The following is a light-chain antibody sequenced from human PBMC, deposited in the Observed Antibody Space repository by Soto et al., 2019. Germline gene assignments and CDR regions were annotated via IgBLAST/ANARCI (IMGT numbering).Light chain of an antibody. Sequence: NFMLTQPHSVSESPGKTVTISCTRSSGSLASNYVQWYQQRPGSAPTTVIYESDQRPSGVPDRFSGSIDISSNSASLTISGLKTEDEADSYCQSYDSTNSWVFGGGTKVTVL. V-gene: IGLV6-57*04. CDR3: QSYDSTNSWV. CDR1: SGSLASNY. J-gene: IGLJ3*02. CDR2: ESD.